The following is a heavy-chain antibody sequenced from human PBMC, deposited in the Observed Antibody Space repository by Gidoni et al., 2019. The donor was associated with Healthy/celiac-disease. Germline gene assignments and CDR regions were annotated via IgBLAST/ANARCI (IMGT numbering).Heavy chain of an antibody. CDR3: ARAPSYGSGSRYYYYYYGMDV. CDR1: GFTFSSYA. Sequence: QVQLVESGGGVVQPGRSLRLPCAASGFTFSSYAMHWVRQAPGKGLEWVAVISYDGSNKYYADSVKGRFTISRDNSKNTLYLQMNSLRAEDTAVYYCARAPSYGSGSRYYYYYYGMDVWGQGTTVTVSS. CDR2: ISYDGSNK. D-gene: IGHD3-10*01. V-gene: IGHV3-30-3*01. J-gene: IGHJ6*02.